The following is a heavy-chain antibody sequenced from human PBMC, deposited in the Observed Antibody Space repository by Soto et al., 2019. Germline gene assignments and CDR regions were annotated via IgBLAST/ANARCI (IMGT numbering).Heavy chain of an antibody. Sequence: QVQLVQSGAEVKEPGASVKVSCETTGYSFTGHGIHWVRQAPGQGLEWMGWINPNNGGTSYAQKFQGRITLTRVTSINSAFMELSRLRSDDTAVYYCARDVSGDPKYWGQGTLVTVSS. D-gene: IGHD7-27*01. J-gene: IGHJ4*02. CDR3: ARDVSGDPKY. V-gene: IGHV1-2*02. CDR2: INPNNGGT. CDR1: GYSFTGHG.